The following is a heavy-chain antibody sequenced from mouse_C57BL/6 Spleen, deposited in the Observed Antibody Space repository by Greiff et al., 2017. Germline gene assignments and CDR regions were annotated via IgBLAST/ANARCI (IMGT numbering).Heavy chain of an antibody. Sequence: QVQLQQPVAELVRPGSSVKLSCKASGYTFTSYWMDWVKPRPGQGLEWIGNIYPSDSETHYNQKFKDKATLTVDKSSSTAYMQLSSLTAEDSAVYDCAMGTTLLDYWGQGTTLTVSS. CDR3: AMGTTLLDY. CDR2: IYPSDSET. CDR1: GYTFTSYW. J-gene: IGHJ2*01. D-gene: IGHD2-3*01. V-gene: IGHV1-61*01.